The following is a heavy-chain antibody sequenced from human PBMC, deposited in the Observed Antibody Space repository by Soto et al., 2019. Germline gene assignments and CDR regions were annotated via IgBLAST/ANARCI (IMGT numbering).Heavy chain of an antibody. D-gene: IGHD6-19*01. V-gene: IGHV3-48*02. CDR3: ARETGLRSGGWSYYFEF. J-gene: IGHJ4*02. CDR1: GFTLSSYS. CDR2: ISGSGGTI. Sequence: EVQLVESGGGLVQPGGSLRLSCAASGFTLSSYSMHWVRQAPGKGLEWVSYISGSGGTIYYADSVKGRFTISRDNAKNSLSVQMNSLRDEDTAVYFCARETGLRSGGWSYYFEFWGQGTRVTVSS.